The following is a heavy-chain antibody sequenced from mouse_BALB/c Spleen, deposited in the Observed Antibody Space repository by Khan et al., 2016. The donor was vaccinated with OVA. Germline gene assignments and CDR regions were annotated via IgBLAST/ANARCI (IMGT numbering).Heavy chain of an antibody. V-gene: IGHV1-63*02. Sequence: QVQLQQSRSDLVRPGTSVKLSCTAAGFTFTNYWIGWVKQTPGHGLEWIGAINPGGGYTYYKDKFKVQITLTADAVYSTPYLQLSRLTSEDSAIEYCARGSRKDCYFDYWGQGTTLTVSA. CDR2: INPGGGYT. CDR1: GFTFTNYW. J-gene: IGHJ2*01. CDR3: ARGSRKDCYFDY.